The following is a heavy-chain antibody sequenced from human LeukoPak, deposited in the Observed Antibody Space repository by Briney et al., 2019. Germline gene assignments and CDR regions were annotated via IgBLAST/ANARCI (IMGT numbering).Heavy chain of an antibody. CDR1: GFTFSSYA. CDR3: AKDQKKLLYSGSYFEMYYFDY. Sequence: PGGSLRLSCAASGFTFSSYAMSWVRQAPGKGLEWVSAISGSGGSTYYADSVKGRFTISRDNSKNTLYLQMNSLRAEDTAVYYCAKDQKKLLYSGSYFEMYYFDYWGQGTLVTVSS. CDR2: ISGSGGST. V-gene: IGHV3-23*01. J-gene: IGHJ4*02. D-gene: IGHD1-26*01.